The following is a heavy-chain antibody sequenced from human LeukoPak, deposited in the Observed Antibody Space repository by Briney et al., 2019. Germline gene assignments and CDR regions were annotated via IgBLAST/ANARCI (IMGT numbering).Heavy chain of an antibody. CDR2: ISYDGSNK. CDR3: ARAGHIVVVTAIFDY. V-gene: IGHV3-30-3*01. Sequence: QSGGSLRLSCAASGFTFSSYAMHWVRQAPGKGLEWVAVISYDGSNKYYADSVKGRFTISRDNSKNTLYLQMNSLRAEDTAVYYCARAGHIVVVTAIFDYWGQGTLVTVSS. J-gene: IGHJ4*02. D-gene: IGHD2-21*02. CDR1: GFTFSSYA.